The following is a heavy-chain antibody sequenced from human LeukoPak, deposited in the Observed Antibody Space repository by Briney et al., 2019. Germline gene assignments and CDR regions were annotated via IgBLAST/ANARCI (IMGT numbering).Heavy chain of an antibody. J-gene: IGHJ4*02. Sequence: PSETLSLTCAVSGYSISSGYYWGWIRQPPGKGLEWIGSIYHSGSTYYNPSLKGRVTISVDTSKNQFSLQLSSVTAADTAVYYCARPSSYYDFWSGYFDYWGQGTLVTVSS. V-gene: IGHV4-38-2*01. D-gene: IGHD3-3*01. CDR1: GYSISSGYY. CDR2: IYHSGST. CDR3: ARPSSYYDFWSGYFDY.